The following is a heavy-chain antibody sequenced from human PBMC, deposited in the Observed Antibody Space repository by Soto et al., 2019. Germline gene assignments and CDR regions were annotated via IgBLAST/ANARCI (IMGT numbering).Heavy chain of an antibody. Sequence: ASVKVSCKASGYTFTSYGISWVRQAPGQGLEWMGWISAYNGNTNYAQKLQGRVTMTTDTSTSTAYMELRSLRSDDTAVYYCARDLRDSSGYLRPARGDDYWGQGTLVTVSS. CDR1: GYTFTSYG. V-gene: IGHV1-18*01. D-gene: IGHD3-22*01. J-gene: IGHJ4*02. CDR3: ARDLRDSSGYLRPARGDDY. CDR2: ISAYNGNT.